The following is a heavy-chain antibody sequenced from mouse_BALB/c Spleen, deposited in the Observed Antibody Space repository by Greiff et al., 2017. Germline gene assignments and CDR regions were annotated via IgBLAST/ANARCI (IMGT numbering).Heavy chain of an antibody. Sequence: QVQLQQSGPGLVQPSQSLSITCTVSGFSLTSYGVHWVRQSPGKGLEWLGVIWSGGSTDYNAAFISRLSISKDNSKSQVFFKMNSLQANDTAIYYCARKKYGNYDAMDYWRQGTSVTVSS. CDR1: GFSLTSYG. J-gene: IGHJ4*01. D-gene: IGHD2-10*02. CDR3: ARKKYGNYDAMDY. CDR2: IWSGGST. V-gene: IGHV2-2*02.